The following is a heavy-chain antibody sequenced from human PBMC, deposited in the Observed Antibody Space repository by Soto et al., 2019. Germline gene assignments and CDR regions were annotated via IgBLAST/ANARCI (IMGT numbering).Heavy chain of an antibody. Sequence: PGGSLRLSCAASESTLSNVWMSWVRQAPGKGLEWVGRVKREIDGATTDYAAPVKGRFTISRDDAKNTVYLQMNSLRTEDTAVNYCTTDPIRDYWGLGTLVTVSS. V-gene: IGHV3-15*01. J-gene: IGHJ4*02. CDR1: ESTLSNVW. CDR3: TTDPIRDY. D-gene: IGHD2-21*01. CDR2: VKREIDGATT.